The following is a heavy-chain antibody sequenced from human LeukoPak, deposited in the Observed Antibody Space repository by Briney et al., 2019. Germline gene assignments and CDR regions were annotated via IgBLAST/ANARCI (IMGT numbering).Heavy chain of an antibody. J-gene: IGHJ4*02. Sequence: GGSLKLSCAASGFTFSACDIHWVRQAPGKGLEWVGHIKRKTDGGTTDYAAPVKGRFTISRDDSKNTLYLQMNSLKSEDTAVYYCTTLYGSGSYYWGQGTLVTVSS. V-gene: IGHV3-15*01. CDR3: TTLYGSGSYY. CDR1: GFTFSACD. D-gene: IGHD3-10*01. CDR2: IKRKTDGGTT.